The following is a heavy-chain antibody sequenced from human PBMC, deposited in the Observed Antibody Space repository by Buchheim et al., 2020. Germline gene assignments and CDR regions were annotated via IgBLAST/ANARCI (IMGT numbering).Heavy chain of an antibody. D-gene: IGHD4-17*01. CDR1: GFTFSNYW. V-gene: IGHV3-74*01. Sequence: EVQLVESGGGLVQPGGPLRLSCAGSGFTFSNYWMHWVRQAPGKGLVWVSRINSDGSATTYADSVRGRFTISRDNAKNTLYLRLNSLGAEDTAVYYCARDPRDRNYGDYFDYWGQGAL. J-gene: IGHJ4*02. CDR2: INSDGSAT. CDR3: ARDPRDRNYGDYFDY.